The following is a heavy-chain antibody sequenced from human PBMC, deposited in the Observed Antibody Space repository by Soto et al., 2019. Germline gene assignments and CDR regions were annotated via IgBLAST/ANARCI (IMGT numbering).Heavy chain of an antibody. CDR2: MNPNSGNT. Sequence: QVQLVQSGAEVKKPGASVKVSCKASGYTFTSYDINWVRQATGQGLEWMGWMNPNSGNTGYAQKFQGRVTVPRNTSINKAYMELSSLRSEDTAVYYCARGWYYGSGSPFDPWGQGTLVTVSS. CDR1: GYTFTSYD. CDR3: ARGWYYGSGSPFDP. V-gene: IGHV1-8*01. D-gene: IGHD3-10*01. J-gene: IGHJ5*02.